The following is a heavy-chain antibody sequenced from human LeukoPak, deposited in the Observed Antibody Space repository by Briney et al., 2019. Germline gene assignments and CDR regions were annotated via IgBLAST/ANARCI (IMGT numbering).Heavy chain of an antibody. D-gene: IGHD6-6*01. CDR2: IYTSGST. J-gene: IGHJ5*02. CDR1: GGSISSYY. CDR3: ARDRDSSSSNNWFDP. V-gene: IGHV4-4*07. Sequence: PSETLSLTCTVSGGSISSYYWSWIRQPAGKGLEWIGRIYTSGSTNYNPSLKSRVTMSVDTSKNQFYLKLSSVTAADTAVYYCARDRDSSSSNNWFDPWGQGTLVTVSS.